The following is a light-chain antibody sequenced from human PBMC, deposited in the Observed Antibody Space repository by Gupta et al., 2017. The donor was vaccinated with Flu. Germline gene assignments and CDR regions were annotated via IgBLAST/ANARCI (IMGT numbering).Light chain of an antibody. CDR1: QKVKNY. CDR3: QQSYDTPRT. CDR2: SAS. J-gene: IGKJ1*01. V-gene: IGKV1-39*01. Sequence: PSSLSASVGDRVTITCRADQKVKNYLNWYQQKQGKAPKLLIYSASTLQSGIPSRFSGSASGTDFTLTISSLQPEDFATYYCQQSYDTPRTFGQGTXVEIK.